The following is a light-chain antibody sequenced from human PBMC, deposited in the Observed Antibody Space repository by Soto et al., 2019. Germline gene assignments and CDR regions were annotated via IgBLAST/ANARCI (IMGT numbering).Light chain of an antibody. J-gene: IGKJ1*01. CDR3: QQYNSYPWT. CDR1: QTISSL. Sequence: DIQMTQSPSTLSASVGDRVTISCRASQTISSLLAWYQQKPGKAPKLLIYDASSLESGVPSNFSGSGSGTQFTLTISSLQPDAFATYYCQQYNSYPWTFGQGTKVDIK. V-gene: IGKV1-5*01. CDR2: DAS.